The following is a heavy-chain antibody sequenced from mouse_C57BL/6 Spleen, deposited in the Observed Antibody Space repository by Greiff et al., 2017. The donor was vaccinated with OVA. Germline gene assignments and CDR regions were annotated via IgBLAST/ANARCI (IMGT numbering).Heavy chain of an antibody. D-gene: IGHD2-5*01. J-gene: IGHJ4*01. CDR3: ARDLYSNPYYYAMDY. V-gene: IGHV3-6*01. CDR2: ISYDGSN. Sequence: ESGPGLVKPSQSLSLTCSVTGYSITRGYYWNWIRQFPGNKLEWMGYISYDGSNNYNPSLKNRISITRDTSKNQLFLKLKSVTTEDTATYYCARDLYSNPYYYAMDYWGQGTSVTVAS. CDR1: GYSITRGYY.